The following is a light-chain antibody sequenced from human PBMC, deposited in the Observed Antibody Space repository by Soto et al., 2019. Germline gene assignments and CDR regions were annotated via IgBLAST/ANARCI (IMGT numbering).Light chain of an antibody. CDR2: WAS. CDR3: QQYYSTPPS. V-gene: IGKV4-1*01. CDR1: QSVLYSSNHQNY. J-gene: IGKJ4*01. Sequence: DIVMTQSPDSLAVSLGERATINCKSSQSVLYSSNHQNYLAWYQQKPGQPPKLLIYWASTRESGVPDRFSGSGSGTDFTLTISSLQAEDVAVYYCQQYYSTPPSFGGGTKVDI.